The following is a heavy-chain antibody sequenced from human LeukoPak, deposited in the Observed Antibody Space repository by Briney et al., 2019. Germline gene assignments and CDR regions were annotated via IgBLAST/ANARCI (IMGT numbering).Heavy chain of an antibody. Sequence: GGSLRLSCAASGFTFSNYWMHWVRQVPGKGLLWVSHISSDGSTTSYADSVKGRFTISGDNAKNTLYLQMNSLRAEDTAVYYCARDLSPAGHFDYWGQGTLVTVSS. CDR3: ARDLSPAGHFDY. CDR1: GFTFSNYW. J-gene: IGHJ4*02. V-gene: IGHV3-74*01. CDR2: ISSDGSTT.